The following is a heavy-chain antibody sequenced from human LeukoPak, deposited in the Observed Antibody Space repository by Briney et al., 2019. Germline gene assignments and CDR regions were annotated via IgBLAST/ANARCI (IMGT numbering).Heavy chain of an antibody. D-gene: IGHD3-10*01. J-gene: IGHJ4*02. CDR3: ASGSREW. CDR1: GFTFSGYL. V-gene: IGHV3-7*01. Sequence: GGSLRLSCAASGFTFSGYLMSWVRQAPGKGLEWLANIKEDGSEKYYVDSVKGRFTISRDNAKNSLYLQMNSLRAEDTSVYYCASGSREWWGQGTLVTVSS. CDR2: IKEDGSEK.